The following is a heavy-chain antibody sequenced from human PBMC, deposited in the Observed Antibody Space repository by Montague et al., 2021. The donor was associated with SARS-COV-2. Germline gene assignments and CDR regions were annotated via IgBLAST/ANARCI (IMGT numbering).Heavy chain of an antibody. CDR2: SSSSSSTI. CDR1: GFTFSSYS. J-gene: IGHJ4*02. Sequence: SRRLSCAASGFTFSSYSMNWVRQAPGKGLEWVSYSSSSSSTIYYADSVKGRFTISRDNAKNSLYLQMNSLRAEDTAVYYCARDLRWGYYDILTGYYRPLDYWGQGTLVTVSS. CDR3: ARDLRWGYYDILTGYYRPLDY. V-gene: IGHV3-48*04. D-gene: IGHD3-9*01.